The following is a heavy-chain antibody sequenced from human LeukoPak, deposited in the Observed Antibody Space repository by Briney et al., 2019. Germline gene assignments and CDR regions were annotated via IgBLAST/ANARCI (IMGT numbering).Heavy chain of an antibody. Sequence: PGRSLRLSCAASGFTFSSYGMHWVRQAPGKGLEWVAVISYDGSNKYYADSVKGRFTISRDNSKNTLYLQMDSLRAEDTAVYYCAKWMSGSYLSPGMDVWGQGTTVTVSS. V-gene: IGHV3-30*18. J-gene: IGHJ6*02. CDR3: AKWMSGSYLSPGMDV. D-gene: IGHD1-26*01. CDR2: ISYDGSNK. CDR1: GFTFSSYG.